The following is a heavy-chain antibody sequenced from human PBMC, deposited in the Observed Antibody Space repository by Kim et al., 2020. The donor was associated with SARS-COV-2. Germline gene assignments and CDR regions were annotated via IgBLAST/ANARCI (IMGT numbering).Heavy chain of an antibody. Sequence: GGSLRLSCAGSGFTFDDYGMHWIRQAPGKGLEWVAGISWNGGDMGYADSVKGRFVISRDNAKNSLYLHLDDPRPEDTAFYYCARHTTSSWTGWYLDLWGR. CDR1: GFTFDDYG. CDR3: ARHTTSSWTGWYLDL. CDR2: ISWNGGDM. D-gene: IGHD2-2*01. J-gene: IGHJ2*01. V-gene: IGHV3-9*01.